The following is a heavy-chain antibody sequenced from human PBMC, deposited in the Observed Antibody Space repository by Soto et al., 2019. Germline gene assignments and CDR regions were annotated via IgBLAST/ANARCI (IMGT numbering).Heavy chain of an antibody. D-gene: IGHD3-10*01. J-gene: IGHJ4*02. CDR1: GFPFTTYG. CDR2: ISYDGSNK. Sequence: QVQLVESGGGVIQPGRSLRLSCAASGFPFTTYGMHWAREGPGKGLEWVAVISYDGSNKYYADSVKGRFTISRDNSKNTLYLQMNSLRPEDTALYYCVRGQYYFDYRGQGTLVTVSS. V-gene: IGHV3-30*03. CDR3: VRGQYYFDY.